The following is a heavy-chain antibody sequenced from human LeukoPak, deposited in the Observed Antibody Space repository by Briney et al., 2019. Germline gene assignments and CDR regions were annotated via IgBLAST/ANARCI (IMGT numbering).Heavy chain of an antibody. J-gene: IGHJ5*02. CDR1: GGSISSHY. CDR3: AGLYDSSGYTNWLDP. Sequence: PSETLSLTCTVSGGSISSHYWSWIRQPPGKGLEWTGYIYYSGSSKYNPSLKSRVTISVDTSKNQFSLKLSSVTAADTAVYYCAGLYDSSGYTNWLDPWGQGTLVTVSS. D-gene: IGHD3-22*01. V-gene: IGHV4-59*11. CDR2: IYYSGSS.